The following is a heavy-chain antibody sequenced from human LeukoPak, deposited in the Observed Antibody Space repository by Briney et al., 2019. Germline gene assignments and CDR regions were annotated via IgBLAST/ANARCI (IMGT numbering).Heavy chain of an antibody. Sequence: GGSLRLSCAASGFTFSSYAMSWVRQAPGKGLEWVSAISGSGGSTYYADSVKGRFTISRDNSKNTLYLQMNSLRAEDTAVYYCAKDRSYGPGSYWFWSDAFDIWGQGTMVTVSS. J-gene: IGHJ3*02. CDR2: ISGSGGST. V-gene: IGHV3-23*01. D-gene: IGHD3-10*01. CDR1: GFTFSSYA. CDR3: AKDRSYGPGSYWFWSDAFDI.